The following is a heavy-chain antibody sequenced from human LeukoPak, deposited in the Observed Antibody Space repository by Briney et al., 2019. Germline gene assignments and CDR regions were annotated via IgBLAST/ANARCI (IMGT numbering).Heavy chain of an antibody. CDR1: GYSISSGYY. Sequence: PSETLSLTCAVSGYSISSGYYWGWIRQPPGKGLEWIGSIYHGGSTYYNPSLKSRVTISVDTSKNQFSLKLSSVTAADTAVYYCARASPDCSSTSCYTGGAFDIWGQGTMVTVSS. CDR3: ARASPDCSSTSCYTGGAFDI. CDR2: IYHGGST. D-gene: IGHD2-2*02. J-gene: IGHJ3*02. V-gene: IGHV4-38-2*01.